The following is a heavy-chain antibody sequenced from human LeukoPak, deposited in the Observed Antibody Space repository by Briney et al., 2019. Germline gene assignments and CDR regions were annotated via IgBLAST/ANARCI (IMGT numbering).Heavy chain of an antibody. CDR3: ARETTLYQLLRYWYFDL. CDR1: GGSISSGDYY. D-gene: IGHD2-2*01. CDR2: ICYSGST. Sequence: SQTLSLTCTVSGGSISSGDYYWSWIRQPPGKGLEWIGYICYSGSTYYNPSLKSRVTISVDTSKNQFSLKLSSVTAADTAVYYCARETTLYQLLRYWYFDLWGRGTLVTVSS. V-gene: IGHV4-30-4*01. J-gene: IGHJ2*01.